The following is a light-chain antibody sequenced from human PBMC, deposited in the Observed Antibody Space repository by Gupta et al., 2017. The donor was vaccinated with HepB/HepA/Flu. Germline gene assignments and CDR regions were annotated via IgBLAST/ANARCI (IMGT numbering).Light chain of an antibody. CDR1: SSNIGNNY. CDR3: GTWDSSLTEDV. J-gene: IGLJ1*01. CDR2: END. Sequence: QSVLTQPPPVSAAPGQQVTLPCSGSSSNIGNNYVSWFQQLPGTAPKLLIYENDKRPSGIPDRFSGSKSGTSATLGITGLQTGDEADYYCGTWDSSLTEDVFGTGTKVTVL. V-gene: IGLV1-51*02.